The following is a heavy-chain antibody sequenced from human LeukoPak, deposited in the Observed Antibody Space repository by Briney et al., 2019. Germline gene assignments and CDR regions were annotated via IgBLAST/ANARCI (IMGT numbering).Heavy chain of an antibody. Sequence: PSETLSLTCAVSGGSISSGGYSWSWVRQPPGKGLEWIGYIYHSGSTYYNPSLKSRVTISVDRSKNQFSLKLSSVTAADTAVYYCARMPGKYYFDYWGQGTLVPVSS. CDR1: GGSISSGGYS. CDR3: ARMPGKYYFDY. D-gene: IGHD2-2*01. V-gene: IGHV4-30-2*01. J-gene: IGHJ4*02. CDR2: IYHSGST.